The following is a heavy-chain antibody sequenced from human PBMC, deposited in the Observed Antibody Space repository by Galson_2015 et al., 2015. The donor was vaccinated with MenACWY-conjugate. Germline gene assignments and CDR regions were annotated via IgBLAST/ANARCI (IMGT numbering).Heavy chain of an antibody. Sequence: SLRLSCAASGFTFSNYWMSWVRQAPGKGLEWVANIKQDGSEKYYVDSVKGRFTISRDNAKNSLYLQMNSLRAEDTAMYYCASQTWTGYFDYRGQGILVTVSS. J-gene: IGHJ4*02. V-gene: IGHV3-7*03. CDR1: GFTFSNYW. CDR3: ASQTWTGYFDY. CDR2: IKQDGSEK. D-gene: IGHD3-10*01.